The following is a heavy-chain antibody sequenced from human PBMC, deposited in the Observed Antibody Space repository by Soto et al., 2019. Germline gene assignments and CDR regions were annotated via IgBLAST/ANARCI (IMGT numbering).Heavy chain of an antibody. CDR1: GFSFSKYG. J-gene: IGHJ6*02. V-gene: IGHV3-30*18. CDR2: ISYDGSEK. D-gene: IGHD6-19*01. CDR3: AKGYEVSPPVASAWYSNYFYGVDV. Sequence: QVALVESGGGVVRPGRSLRLSCGASGFSFSKYGMHWVRQAPGEGLEWLSLISYDGSEKWYAESVKGRFTISRDNSKNTLYLQRNSLGGDDTAVYFCAKGYEVSPPVASAWYSNYFYGVDVWGRGTTVTVSS.